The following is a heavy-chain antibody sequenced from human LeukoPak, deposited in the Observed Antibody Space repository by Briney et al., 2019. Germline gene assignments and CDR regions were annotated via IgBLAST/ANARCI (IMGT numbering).Heavy chain of an antibody. CDR3: ARDRYSSGASFDY. J-gene: IGHJ4*02. CDR1: GYTFTGYY. Sequence: ASVKVSCKASGYTFTGYYMHWVRQAPGQGLEWMGWINPNSGGTNYAQKFQGRVTMTRDTSISTAYMELSRLRSDDTAVYYCARDRYSSGASFDYRGQGTLVTVSS. D-gene: IGHD6-19*01. V-gene: IGHV1-2*02. CDR2: INPNSGGT.